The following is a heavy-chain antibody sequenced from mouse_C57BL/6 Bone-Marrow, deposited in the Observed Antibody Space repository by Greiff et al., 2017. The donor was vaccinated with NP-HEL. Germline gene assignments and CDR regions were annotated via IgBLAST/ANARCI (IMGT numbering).Heavy chain of an antibody. D-gene: IGHD1-1*01. Sequence: VQGVESGPELVKPGASVKISCKASGYAFSSSWMNWVKQRPGKGLEWIGRIYPGDGDTNYNGKFKGKATLTADKSSSTAYMQLSSLTSEDSAVYFCARGAYYGSSPFDYWGQGATLTVSS. CDR3: ARGAYYGSSPFDY. J-gene: IGHJ2*01. CDR2: IYPGDGDT. V-gene: IGHV1-82*01. CDR1: GYAFSSSW.